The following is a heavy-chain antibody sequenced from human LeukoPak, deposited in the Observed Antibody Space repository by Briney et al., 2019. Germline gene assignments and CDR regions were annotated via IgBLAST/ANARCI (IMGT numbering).Heavy chain of an antibody. CDR2: ISGSGGST. CDR3: AKVKWVTGTTTRFDY. V-gene: IGHV3-23*01. Sequence: PGGSLRLSCAASGFTFSSYAMSWVRQAPGKGLEWVSAISGSGGSTYYEDSVKGRFTISRDNSKNTLYLQMNSLRAEDTAVYYCAKVKWVTGTTTRFDYWGQGTLVTVSS. D-gene: IGHD1-7*01. J-gene: IGHJ4*02. CDR1: GFTFSSYA.